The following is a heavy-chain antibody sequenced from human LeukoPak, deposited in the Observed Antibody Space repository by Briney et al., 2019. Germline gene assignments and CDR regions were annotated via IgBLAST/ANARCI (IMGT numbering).Heavy chain of an antibody. V-gene: IGHV4-34*01. Sequence: SETLSLTCAVYGGSFSGYYWSWIRQPPGEGLEWIGEINHSGSTNYNPSLKSRVTISVDTSKNQFSLKLSSVTAAGTAVYYCARGLLLDYWGQGTLVTVSS. D-gene: IGHD1-26*01. J-gene: IGHJ4*02. CDR3: ARGLLLDY. CDR1: GGSFSGYY. CDR2: INHSGST.